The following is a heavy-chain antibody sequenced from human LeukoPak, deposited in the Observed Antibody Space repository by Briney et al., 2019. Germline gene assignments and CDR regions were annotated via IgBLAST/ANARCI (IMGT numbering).Heavy chain of an antibody. CDR1: GYTFSTYY. Sequence: GASVKVSCKTSGYTFSTYYVHWVRQTPGQGLEWMAAINPSDIKKYYAQEFQGRVAVTWDTSTSTVYMELSSLRSEDTAVYYCAREPGDITAPKKNFDFWGQGTLITVSS. V-gene: IGHV1-46*01. J-gene: IGHJ4*02. D-gene: IGHD6-13*01. CDR2: INPSDIKK. CDR3: AREPGDITAPKKNFDF.